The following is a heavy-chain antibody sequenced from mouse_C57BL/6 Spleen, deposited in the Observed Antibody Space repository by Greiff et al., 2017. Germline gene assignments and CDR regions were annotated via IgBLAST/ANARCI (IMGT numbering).Heavy chain of an antibody. Sequence: EVKLEESGGDLVKPGGSLKLSCAASGFTFSSYGMSWVRQTPDKRLEWVATISSGGSYTYYPDSVKGRFTISRDNAKNTLYLQMSSLKSEDTAMYYCARWELGYFDYWGQGTTLTVSS. CDR3: ARWELGYFDY. CDR2: ISSGGSYT. V-gene: IGHV5-6*02. D-gene: IGHD4-1*01. CDR1: GFTFSSYG. J-gene: IGHJ2*01.